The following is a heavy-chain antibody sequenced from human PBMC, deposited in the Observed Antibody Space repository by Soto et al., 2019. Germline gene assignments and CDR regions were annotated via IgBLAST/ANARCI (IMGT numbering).Heavy chain of an antibody. D-gene: IGHD1-26*01. Sequence: EVQLVESGGGLVQPGGSLRLSCAASGFTFSSYEMNWVRQAPGKGLEWVSYISSSGSTIYYADSVKGRFTISRDNAKNSLYLQMNSLRAEDTAVYYCARYSGYHGMDVWGQGTTVTVSS. J-gene: IGHJ6*02. CDR2: ISSSGSTI. CDR3: ARYSGYHGMDV. CDR1: GFTFSSYE. V-gene: IGHV3-48*03.